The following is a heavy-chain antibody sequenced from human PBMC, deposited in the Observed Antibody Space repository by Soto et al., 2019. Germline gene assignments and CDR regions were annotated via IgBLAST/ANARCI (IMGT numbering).Heavy chain of an antibody. CDR3: ARGEGLRYPDPFDY. V-gene: IGHV1-18*01. CDR2: ISAYNGNT. CDR1: GYTFTSYG. J-gene: IGHJ4*02. D-gene: IGHD5-12*01. Sequence: ASVKVSCKASGYTFTSYGISWVRQAPGQGLEWMGWISAYNGNTNYAQKLQGRATMTTDTSTSTAYMELRSLRSDDTAVYYCARGEGLRYPDPFDYWGQGTLVTVSP.